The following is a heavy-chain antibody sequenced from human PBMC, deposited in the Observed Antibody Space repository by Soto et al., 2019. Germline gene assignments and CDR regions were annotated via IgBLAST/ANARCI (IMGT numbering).Heavy chain of an antibody. CDR3: ARDSDRDVTAILAY. Sequence: QVHLQESGPGLVKPSQTLSLTCTVSSGSISSGGYYWSWIRQQPGKGLEWIGYIYYSGSTFYNPSLRSRVTISVDTSKSQFSLRLSSVTAADTAVYYCARDSDRDVTAILAYWGQGTLVTVSS. J-gene: IGHJ4*02. V-gene: IGHV4-31*03. CDR2: IYYSGST. D-gene: IGHD2-21*02. CDR1: SGSISSGGYY.